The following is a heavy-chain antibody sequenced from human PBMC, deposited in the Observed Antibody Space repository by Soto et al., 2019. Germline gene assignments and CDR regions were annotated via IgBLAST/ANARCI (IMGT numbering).Heavy chain of an antibody. CDR3: AKGDLLLWFGELSQLSLFDY. Sequence: GGSLRLSCAASGFTFSSYGMHWVRQAPGKGLEWVAVISYDGSNKYYADSVKGRFTISRDNSKNTLYLQMNSLRAEDTAVYYCAKGDLLLWFGELSQLSLFDYWGQGTLVTVLL. CDR2: ISYDGSNK. CDR1: GFTFSSYG. V-gene: IGHV3-30*18. D-gene: IGHD3-10*01. J-gene: IGHJ4*02.